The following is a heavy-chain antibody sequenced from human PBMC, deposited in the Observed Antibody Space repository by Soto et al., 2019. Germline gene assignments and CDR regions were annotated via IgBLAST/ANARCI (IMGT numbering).Heavy chain of an antibody. J-gene: IGHJ4*02. Sequence: QVQLVQSGAEVKKPGSSVKVSCKASGGTFRSYAINWVRQAPGQGLEWMGGITPIFGTSYYAQKFQGGVTITADESTSTAYMELSNLRSDDTAVYDSSGANTLGRFDNWGQRTLVTVSS. CDR1: GGTFRSYA. CDR2: ITPIFGTS. CDR3: SGANTLGRFDN. D-gene: IGHD2-8*01. V-gene: IGHV1-69*12.